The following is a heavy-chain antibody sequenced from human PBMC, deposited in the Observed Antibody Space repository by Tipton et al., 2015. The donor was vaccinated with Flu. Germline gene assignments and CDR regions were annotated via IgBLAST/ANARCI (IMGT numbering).Heavy chain of an antibody. CDR3: ARHTGDSVRGVIDY. V-gene: IGHV4-38-2*01. J-gene: IGHJ4*02. CDR1: GDSIGSRYY. CDR2: IHRSGNT. Sequence: TLSLTCSVSGDSIGSRYYWGWIRQPPGKGLEWIGNIHRSGNTYHNPSLKSRVTISVDTSKNQFSLKLSSATAADTAVYYCARHTGDSVRGVIDYWGQGTLVTVSS. D-gene: IGHD3-10*02.